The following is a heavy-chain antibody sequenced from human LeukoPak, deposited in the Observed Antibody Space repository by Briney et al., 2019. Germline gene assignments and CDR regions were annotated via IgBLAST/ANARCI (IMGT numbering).Heavy chain of an antibody. CDR2: INPGNGNT. J-gene: IGHJ4*02. V-gene: IGHV1-3*01. D-gene: IGHD4-17*01. CDR3: ARGDREVTTFFDY. Sequence: ASVKVSCKASGYTFTSFAMHWVRQAPGQRLEWMGWINPGNGNTKYSQKFQGRVTITRNTSASTAFMELSSLRSEDTAVYYCARGDREVTTFFDYWGQGTLVTVSS. CDR1: GYTFTSFA.